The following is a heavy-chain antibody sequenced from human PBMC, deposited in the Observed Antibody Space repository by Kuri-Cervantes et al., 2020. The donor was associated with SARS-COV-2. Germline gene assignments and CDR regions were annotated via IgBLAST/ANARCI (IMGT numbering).Heavy chain of an antibody. J-gene: IGHJ5*02. V-gene: IGHV3-9*01. CDR2: ISWNSGSI. CDR3: AKDRGHTFGGVYH. CDR1: GFTFDDYA. D-gene: IGHD3-16*01. Sequence: LSLTCAASGFTFDDYAMHWVRQAPGKGLEWVSVISWNSGSIGYSDSVKGRFTISRDNAKNSLYLQMNSLRAENTALYYCAKDRGHTFGGVYHWGQGTLVTVSS.